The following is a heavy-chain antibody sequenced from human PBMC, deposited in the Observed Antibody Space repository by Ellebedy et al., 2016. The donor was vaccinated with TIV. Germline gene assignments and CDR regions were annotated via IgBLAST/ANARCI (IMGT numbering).Heavy chain of an antibody. J-gene: IGHJ3*02. CDR1: GYSFPNSG. Sequence: AASVKVSCKASGYSFPNSGVSWVRQAPGQGLEWMGWMHPNSGNTAYAQTFQGRVTMTWDASISTAYMELSSLRSEDTAVYYCARVFCSGGACYLDAFDIWGQGTMVTVSS. D-gene: IGHD2-15*01. CDR2: MHPNSGNT. CDR3: ARVFCSGGACYLDAFDI. V-gene: IGHV1-8*02.